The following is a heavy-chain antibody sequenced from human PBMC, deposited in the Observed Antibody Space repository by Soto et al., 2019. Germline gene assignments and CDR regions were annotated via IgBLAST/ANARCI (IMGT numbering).Heavy chain of an antibody. CDR2: LNPNTGDT. Sequence: SVKVSCKASGYTLTSHDINWVRQATGQGLEWMGWLNPNTGDTGYAQKFQGRLSMTRNTSISTAYMELSSLRSEDTAVYYCARGGYDASDLWGQGTLVTVSS. CDR1: GYTLTSHD. J-gene: IGHJ3*01. CDR3: ARGGYDASDL. V-gene: IGHV1-8*01. D-gene: IGHD5-12*01.